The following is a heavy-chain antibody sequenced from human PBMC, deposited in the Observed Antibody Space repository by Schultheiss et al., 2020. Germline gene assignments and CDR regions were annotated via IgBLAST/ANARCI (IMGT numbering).Heavy chain of an antibody. Sequence: ASVKVSCKASGYIFINYGISWVRQAPGGGLEWMGWISVDNGNTKYAPKFQGRVTMTTDTSTSTAYMELRSLRSEDTAVYYCARVDGGDPFDYWGQGTLVTVSS. CDR2: ISVDNGNT. J-gene: IGHJ4*02. CDR3: ARVDGGDPFDY. D-gene: IGHD4-23*01. CDR1: GYIFINYG. V-gene: IGHV1-18*01.